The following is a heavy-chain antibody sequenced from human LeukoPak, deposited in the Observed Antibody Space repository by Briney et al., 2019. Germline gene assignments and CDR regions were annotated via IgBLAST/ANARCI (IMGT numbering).Heavy chain of an antibody. Sequence: GGSLRLSCAASGFTFSNAWMSRVRQAPGRGLEWVGRIKSKTDGGTTDYAAPVKGRFTISRDDSKNTLYLQMNSLKTEDTAVYYCTTDFLGCSSTSCRYYFDYWGQGTLVTVSS. V-gene: IGHV3-15*01. CDR3: TTDFLGCSSTSCRYYFDY. CDR1: GFTFSNAW. CDR2: IKSKTDGGTT. J-gene: IGHJ4*02. D-gene: IGHD2-2*01.